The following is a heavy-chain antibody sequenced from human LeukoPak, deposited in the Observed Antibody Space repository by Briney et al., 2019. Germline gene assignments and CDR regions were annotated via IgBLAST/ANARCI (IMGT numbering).Heavy chain of an antibody. CDR1: GGSISSYN. Sequence: SETLSLTCTVSGGSISSYNWSWIRQPPGKGLEWIGYIYYSGSTNYNPSLKSRVTISVDTSKNQFSLKLSSVTAADTSVYYRARELSWENNGFSARGEVILVSVSS. D-gene: IGHD6-13*01. CDR2: IYYSGST. CDR3: ARELSWENNGFSA. J-gene: IGHJ4*01. V-gene: IGHV4-59*01.